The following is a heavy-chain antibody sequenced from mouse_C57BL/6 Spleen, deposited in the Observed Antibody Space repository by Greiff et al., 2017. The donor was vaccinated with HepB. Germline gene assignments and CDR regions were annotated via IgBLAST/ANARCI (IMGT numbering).Heavy chain of an antibody. CDR1: GYTFTSYW. CDR3: ERWGGMSFAY. J-gene: IGHJ3*01. Sequence: QVQLQQPGAELVRPGTSVKLSCKASGYTFTSYWMHWVKQRPGQGLEWIGVIDPSDSYTNYNQKFKGKATLTVDTSSSTAYMQLSSLTSEDSAVYYCERWGGMSFAYGGQGTLVTVSA. V-gene: IGHV1-59*01. CDR2: IDPSDSYT.